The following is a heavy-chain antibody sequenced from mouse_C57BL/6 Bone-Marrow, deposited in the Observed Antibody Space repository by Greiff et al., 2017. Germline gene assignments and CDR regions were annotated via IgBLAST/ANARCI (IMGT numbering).Heavy chain of an antibody. D-gene: IGHD1-1*01. CDR3: ARLNYGSSYASFAY. J-gene: IGHJ3*01. CDR1: GYAFTNYL. CDR2: INPGSGGT. V-gene: IGHV1-54*01. Sequence: QVQLKESGAELVRPGTSVKVSCKASGYAFTNYLIAWVKQRPGQGLEWIGVINPGSGGTNYNEQFKGKATLTADKSSSTAYMQLSSLTSEDSAVYFCARLNYGSSYASFAYWGQGTLVTVSA.